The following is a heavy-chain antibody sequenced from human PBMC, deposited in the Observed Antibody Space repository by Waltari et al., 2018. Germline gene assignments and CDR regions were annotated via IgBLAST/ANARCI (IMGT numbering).Heavy chain of an antibody. D-gene: IGHD2-2*01. CDR2: IYHSGST. Sequence: QVQLQESGPGLVKPSETLSLTCAFSGYSLSSGYHLGWTSQPPGKGLEWIGSIYHSGSTYYNPSLKSRVTISVDTSKNQFSLKLSSVTAADTAVYYCARQETYCSSTSCYGTFDYWGQGTLVTVSS. CDR3: ARQETYCSSTSCYGTFDY. CDR1: GYSLSSGYH. V-gene: IGHV4-38-2*01. J-gene: IGHJ4*02.